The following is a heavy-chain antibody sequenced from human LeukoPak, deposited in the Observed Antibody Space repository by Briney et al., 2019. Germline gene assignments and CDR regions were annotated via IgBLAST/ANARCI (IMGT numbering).Heavy chain of an antibody. D-gene: IGHD6-19*01. J-gene: IGHJ4*02. CDR1: GLTFSSYA. CDR2: ISGSGGST. CDR3: AKMGIAVAGTTGFDY. Sequence: GGSLRLSCAASGLTFSSYAMSWVRQAPGKGLEWVSAISGSGGSTYYADSVKGRFTISRDNSKNTLYLQMNSLRAEDTAVYYCAKMGIAVAGTTGFDYWGQGTLVTVSS. V-gene: IGHV3-23*01.